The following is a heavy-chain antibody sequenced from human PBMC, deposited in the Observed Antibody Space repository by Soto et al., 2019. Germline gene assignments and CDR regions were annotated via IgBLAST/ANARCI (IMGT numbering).Heavy chain of an antibody. CDR1: GGSISSGGYY. CDR2: IYYSGST. Sequence: PSETLSLTCTVSGGSISSGGYYWSWIRQHPGKGLEWIGYIYYSGSTYYNPSLKSRVTISVDTSKNQFSLKLSSVTAADTAVYYFARGLIVATNYYYYYYMDVWGKGTTVTVSS. D-gene: IGHD5-12*01. CDR3: ARGLIVATNYYYYYYMDV. V-gene: IGHV4-31*03. J-gene: IGHJ6*03.